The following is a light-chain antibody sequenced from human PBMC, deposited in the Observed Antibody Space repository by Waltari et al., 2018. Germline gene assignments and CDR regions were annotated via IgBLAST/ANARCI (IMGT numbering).Light chain of an antibody. CDR1: NSNIGSHS. CDR3: ATWDNSLSGPV. J-gene: IGLJ7*01. V-gene: IGLV1-44*01. Sequence: QSVLTQPPSASGAPGQRVPIYCSGTNSNIGSHSVHLYQQPPGTAPQVLIYNNNQRPSGVPDRFSGSKSGTSASLAIRGLQSEDEADYYCATWDNSLSGPVFGGGTQLTVL. CDR2: NNN.